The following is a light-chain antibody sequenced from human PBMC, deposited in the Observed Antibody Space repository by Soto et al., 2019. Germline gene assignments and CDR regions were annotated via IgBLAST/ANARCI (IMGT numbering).Light chain of an antibody. CDR3: LLSSSGARI. CDR1: TGDVTSDHY. Sequence: QAVVTQEPSLTVSPGGTVTLTCGSSTGDVTSDHYPYWFQQKPGQAPRTLIFDTTNKHSRTPARFSGSLLGGKAALTLSGEQPEDEAEYYCLLSSSGARIFGGGTKLTVL. CDR2: DTT. J-gene: IGLJ2*01. V-gene: IGLV7-46*01.